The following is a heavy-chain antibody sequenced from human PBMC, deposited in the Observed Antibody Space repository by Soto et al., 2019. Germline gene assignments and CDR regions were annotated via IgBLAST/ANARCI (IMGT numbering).Heavy chain of an antibody. CDR2: IIPIFGTA. D-gene: IGHD3-3*01. J-gene: IGHJ6*03. Sequence: GASVKVSCKASGGTFSSYAISWVRQAPGQGLEWMGGIIPIFGTANYAQKFQGRVTITADESTSTAYMELSSLRSEDTAVYYCARWGDFWSGYSYYYYYYYMDVWGKGTTVTVSS. CDR3: ARWGDFWSGYSYYYYYYYMDV. CDR1: GGTFSSYA. V-gene: IGHV1-69*13.